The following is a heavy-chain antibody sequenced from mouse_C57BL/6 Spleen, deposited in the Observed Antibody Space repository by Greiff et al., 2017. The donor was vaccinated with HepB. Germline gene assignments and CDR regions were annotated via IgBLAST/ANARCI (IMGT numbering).Heavy chain of an antibody. CDR1: GYTFTSYD. CDR2: IYPRDGST. V-gene: IGHV1-85*01. D-gene: IGHD4-1*01. J-gene: IGHJ3*01. Sequence: QVQLKESGPELVKPGASVKLSCKASGYTFTSYDINWVKQRPGQGLEWIGWIYPRDGSTKYNEKFKGKATLTVDTSSSTAYMELHSLTSEDSAVYYCARSGTFAYWGQGTLVTVSA. CDR3: ARSGTFAY.